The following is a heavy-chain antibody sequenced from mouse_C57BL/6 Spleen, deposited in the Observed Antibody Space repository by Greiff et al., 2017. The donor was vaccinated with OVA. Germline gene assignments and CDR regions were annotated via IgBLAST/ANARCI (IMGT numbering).Heavy chain of an antibody. CDR2: ISSGGSYT. CDR3: ARHGDTTVVADYFDY. Sequence: EVKLMESGGDLVKPGGSLKLSCAASGFTFSSYGMSWVRQTPDKRLEWVATISSGGSYTYYPDSVKGRFTISRDNAKNTLYLQMSSLKSEDTAMYYCARHGDTTVVADYFDYWGQGTTLTVSS. J-gene: IGHJ2*01. D-gene: IGHD1-1*01. CDR1: GFTFSSYG. V-gene: IGHV5-6*01.